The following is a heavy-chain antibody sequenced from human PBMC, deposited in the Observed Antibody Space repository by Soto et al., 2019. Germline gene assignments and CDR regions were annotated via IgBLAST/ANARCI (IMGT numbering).Heavy chain of an antibody. CDR1: GGSFSDYY. CDR2: VNHRGST. V-gene: IGHV4-34*01. CDR3: ARTPPVMSGYFDWSPFDY. J-gene: IGHJ4*02. D-gene: IGHD3-9*01. Sequence: SETLSLTCAVYGGSFSDYYWSWIRQPPGKGLEWIGEVNHRGSTNYNPSLKSRVTISADTSKNQFSLKLRSVTAADTAVYYCARTPPVMSGYFDWSPFDYWGQGTLVTVSS.